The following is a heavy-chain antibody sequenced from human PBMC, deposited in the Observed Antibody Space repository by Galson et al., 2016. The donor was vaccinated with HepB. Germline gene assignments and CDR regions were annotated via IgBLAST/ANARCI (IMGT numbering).Heavy chain of an antibody. CDR2: IWNDGRNK. V-gene: IGHV3-33*01. CDR1: GFTFSSYG. Sequence: SLRLSCAASGFTFSSYGMYWVRQAPGKGLKWVAVIWNDGRNKYYADSVKGRFTISRDNSKNTLYLQMNSLRAEDTAVYYCARHWWPGQLVRGGRGMDVWGKGTTVTVSS. J-gene: IGHJ6*04. D-gene: IGHD6-13*01. CDR3: ARHWWPGQLVRGGRGMDV.